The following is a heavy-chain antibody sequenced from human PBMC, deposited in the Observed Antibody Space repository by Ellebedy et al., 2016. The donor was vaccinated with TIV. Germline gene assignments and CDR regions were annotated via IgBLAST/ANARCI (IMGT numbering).Heavy chain of an antibody. CDR1: GYTFTTYD. Sequence: ASVKVSCXASGYTFTTYDINWVRQATGQGLEWMGWISAHNGNTKYAQKLQGRVTMTTDTSTSTAYMELRSLRSDDTAVYYCARDIDSSGYYYARYFDYWGQGTLVTVSS. V-gene: IGHV1-18*01. D-gene: IGHD3-22*01. CDR3: ARDIDSSGYYYARYFDY. J-gene: IGHJ4*02. CDR2: ISAHNGNT.